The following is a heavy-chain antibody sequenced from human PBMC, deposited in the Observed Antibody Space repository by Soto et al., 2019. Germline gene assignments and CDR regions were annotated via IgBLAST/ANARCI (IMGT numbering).Heavy chain of an antibody. CDR1: GFTFSSYA. V-gene: IGHV3-23*01. J-gene: IGHJ4*02. CDR2: IGGSGGST. CDR3: AKDRGSGSYIPWCYFDS. Sequence: GGSLRLSCAASGFTFSSYAMSWVRQAPGKGLEWVSAIGGSGGSTYYADSVKGRFTISRDNSKNTLYLQMNSLRAEDTAVYYCAKDRGSGSYIPWCYFDSWGQETLVTLAS. D-gene: IGHD1-26*01.